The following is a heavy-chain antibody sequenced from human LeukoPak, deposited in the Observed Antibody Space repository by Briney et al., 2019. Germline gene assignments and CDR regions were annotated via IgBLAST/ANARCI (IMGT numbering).Heavy chain of an antibody. J-gene: IGHJ4*02. CDR2: MNPNSGNT. Sequence: ASVKVSCKASGYTFTNYDINWVRQASGQGLEWMGWMNPNSGNTDYAQKFRGRVTFTRDTSTRTAYMELTSLRSEDTAVYCCARSGFGIGVDFDYWGQGTLVTASS. CDR3: ARSGFGIGVDFDY. CDR1: GYTFTNYD. V-gene: IGHV1-8*03. D-gene: IGHD2-15*01.